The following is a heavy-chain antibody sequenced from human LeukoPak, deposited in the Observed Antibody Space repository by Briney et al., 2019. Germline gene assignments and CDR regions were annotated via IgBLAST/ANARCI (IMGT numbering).Heavy chain of an antibody. CDR1: GFTFSNDD. D-gene: IGHD2-2*01. CDR2: IRYNGANT. J-gene: IGHJ4*02. V-gene: IGHV3-23*01. Sequence: QPGGSLRLSCAASGFTFSNDDMNWVRQAPGKGLEWVSGIRYNGANTHYAGSVKGRFTISRDNSKNTLYLQMNSLRAEDTAVYYCAKSAPGYCSSTSCWGIDYWGQGTLVTVSS. CDR3: AKSAPGYCSSTSCWGIDY.